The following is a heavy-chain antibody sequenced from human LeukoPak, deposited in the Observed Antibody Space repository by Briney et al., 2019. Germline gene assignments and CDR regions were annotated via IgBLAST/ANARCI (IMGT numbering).Heavy chain of an antibody. CDR2: IIDTGST. V-gene: IGHV4-34*12. D-gene: IGHD3-3*01. J-gene: IGHJ4*02. CDR3: ARGLASGYPPIPFDY. Sequence: PSETLSLTCAVYGGSFSGYYWTWIRQPPGKGLEWIGEIIDTGSTNYNSSLKSRVTISVDTSKNQFSLSLDSVTAADTAVYYCARGLASGYPPIPFDYGGQGTLVTVSS. CDR1: GGSFSGYY.